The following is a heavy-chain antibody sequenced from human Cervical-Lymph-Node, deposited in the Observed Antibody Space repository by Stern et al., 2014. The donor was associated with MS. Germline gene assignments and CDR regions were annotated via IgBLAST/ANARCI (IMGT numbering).Heavy chain of an antibody. CDR1: GFIFSSYA. CDR2: LSNEGSKQ. Sequence: QDQLVQSGGGVVQPGRSLRLSCAASGFIFSSYAMHWVRQAPGKGLDWVAFLSNEGSKQFYADSVKGRFTISRDNSNNTLYLQMNSLRPEDTAVYYCARDTCRGGGRYFRYWGQGILITVSS. J-gene: IGHJ4*02. CDR3: ARDTCRGGGRYFRY. V-gene: IGHV3-30-3*01. D-gene: IGHD2-15*01.